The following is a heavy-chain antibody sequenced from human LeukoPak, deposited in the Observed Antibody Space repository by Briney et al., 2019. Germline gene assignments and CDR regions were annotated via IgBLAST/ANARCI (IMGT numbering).Heavy chain of an antibody. CDR1: GFTFSTFH. CDR2: IKNDGGNE. CDR3: ARSYVLNFFNP. D-gene: IGHD3-10*02. Sequence: GGSLRLSCATSGFTFSTFHMHWVRQAPGGVPEWVAFIKNDGGNEYYGDSVKGRFAISRDNSKSTVYLQMNSLTAEDTAVYYCARSYVLNFFNPWGQGTLVTVSS. J-gene: IGHJ5*02. V-gene: IGHV3-30*02.